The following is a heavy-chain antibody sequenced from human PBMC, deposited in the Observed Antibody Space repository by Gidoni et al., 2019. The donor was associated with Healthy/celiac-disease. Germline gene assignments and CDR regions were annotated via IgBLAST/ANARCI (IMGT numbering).Heavy chain of an antibody. J-gene: IGHJ4*02. CDR1: GGSISSSSYY. CDR3: ARLPPRRPMSFCDY. Sequence: QLQLQESGPGLVKPSETLSLTCTVSGGSISSSSYYWGWLRQPPGKGLEWIGSIYYSGSTYYNPSLKSRVTISVDTSKNQFSLKLSSVTAADTAVYYCARLPPRRPMSFCDYWGQGTLVTVSS. CDR2: IYYSGST. D-gene: IGHD3-16*01. V-gene: IGHV4-39*01.